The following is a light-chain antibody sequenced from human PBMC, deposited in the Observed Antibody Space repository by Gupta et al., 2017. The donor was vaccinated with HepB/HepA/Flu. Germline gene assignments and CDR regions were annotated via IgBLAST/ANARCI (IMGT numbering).Light chain of an antibody. CDR1: QAMSNY. CDR2: GSS. J-gene: IGKJ5*01. CDR3: QKYNSAPVI. Sequence: DIQLTQSPSSLSASIGDTVTITCRASQAMSNYLAWYQQRPGSIPKLLIFGSSNLHSGVPTRFGSGGSRTHFTLTINDVQPEDFATYFYQKYNSAPVIFGQGTRVEIK. V-gene: IGKV1-27*01.